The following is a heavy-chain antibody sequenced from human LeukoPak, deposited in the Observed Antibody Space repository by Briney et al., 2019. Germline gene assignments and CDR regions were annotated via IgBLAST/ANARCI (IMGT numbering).Heavy chain of an antibody. J-gene: IGHJ4*02. CDR2: ISGDGDTT. Sequence: GGSLRLSCAASGFAFSSFQMNWVRQAPGKGLEWVSLISGDGDTTYYAGSVKGRFTISRDNSKNSLYLQMNSLRTEDTALYYCAKDPYRGYSGYQDYWGQGTLGTVSS. V-gene: IGHV3-43*02. D-gene: IGHD5-12*01. CDR3: AKDPYRGYSGYQDY. CDR1: GFAFSSFQ.